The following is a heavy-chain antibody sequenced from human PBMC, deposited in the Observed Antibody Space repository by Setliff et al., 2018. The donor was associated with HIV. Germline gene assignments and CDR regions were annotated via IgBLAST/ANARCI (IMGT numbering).Heavy chain of an antibody. CDR3: ARGGGTSSPIDYHYYIDV. V-gene: IGHV4-39*01. J-gene: IGHJ6*03. CDR2: IYYTGSP. CDR1: GDSISSSIYY. Sequence: SETLSLTCTVSGDSISSSIYYWGWVRQPPGKGLEWIGGIYYTGSPFYNPSLKSRATISVDTSNNQFSLKLSSVTAADAAVYYCARGGGTSSPIDYHYYIDVWGKGTTVTVSS. D-gene: IGHD6-6*01.